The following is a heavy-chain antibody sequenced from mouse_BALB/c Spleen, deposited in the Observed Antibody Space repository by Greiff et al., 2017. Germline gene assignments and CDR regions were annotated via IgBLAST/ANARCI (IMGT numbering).Heavy chain of an antibody. V-gene: IGHV1-7*01. Sequence: QVHVKQSGAELAKPGASVKMSCKASGYTFTSYWMHWVKQRPGQGLEWIGYINPSTGYTEYNQKFKDKATLTADKSSSTAYMQLSSLTSEDSAVYYCARVALSWFAYWGQGTLVTVSA. CDR1: GYTFTSYW. CDR2: INPSTGYT. CDR3: ARVALSWFAY. J-gene: IGHJ3*01.